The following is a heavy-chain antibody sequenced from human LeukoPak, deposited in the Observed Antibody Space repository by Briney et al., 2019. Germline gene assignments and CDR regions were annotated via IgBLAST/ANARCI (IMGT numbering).Heavy chain of an antibody. V-gene: IGHV4-4*02. D-gene: IGHD4-17*01. CDR3: ARVRDNTVTTDYFDY. Sequence: PSETLSLTCAVSGGSISSSNWWRWVRQPPGKGLEWIGEIYHSGSTNYNPSLKSRVTTSVDKSKNQFSLKLSSVTAADTAVYYCARVRDNTVTTDYFDYWGQGTLVTVSS. J-gene: IGHJ4*02. CDR1: GGSISSSNW. CDR2: IYHSGST.